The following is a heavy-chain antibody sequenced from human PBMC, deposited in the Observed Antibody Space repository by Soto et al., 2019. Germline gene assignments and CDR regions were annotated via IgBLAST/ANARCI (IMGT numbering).Heavy chain of an antibody. Sequence: EVQLVESGAGLVKPGGSLRLSGAASGFTFTRYSMNWVREAPGKGLEWVSSISSTTNYIYYGDSMKGRFTISRDNAKNSLYLEMNSLRAEDTAVYYCARESEDLTSNFAYWGQGTLVTVSS. V-gene: IGHV3-21*06. CDR2: ISSTTNYI. CDR1: GFTFTRYS. CDR3: ARESEDLTSNFAY. J-gene: IGHJ4*02.